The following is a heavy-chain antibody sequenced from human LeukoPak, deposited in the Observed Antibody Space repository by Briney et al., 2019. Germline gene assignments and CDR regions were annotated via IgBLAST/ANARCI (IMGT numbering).Heavy chain of an antibody. CDR3: AKDQRAYGDYVPFDY. Sequence: PGGSLRLSCAASGFTFSSYAMSWVRQAPGKGLEWVSAISGSGGSTYYADSVKGRFTISRDSSKNTLYLQMNSLRAEDTAVYYCAKDQRAYGDYVPFDYWGQGTLVTVSS. CDR2: ISGSGGST. CDR1: GFTFSSYA. D-gene: IGHD4-17*01. V-gene: IGHV3-23*01. J-gene: IGHJ4*02.